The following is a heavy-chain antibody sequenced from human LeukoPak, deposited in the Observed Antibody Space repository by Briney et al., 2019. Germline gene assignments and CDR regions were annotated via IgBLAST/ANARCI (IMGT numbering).Heavy chain of an antibody. CDR1: GYTFTSYD. D-gene: IGHD6-19*01. Sequence: GASVKVSCKASGYTFTSYDINWVRQAPGQGLEWMAMIIPSLDIVNYAQTFQDRLTITADKSTSTAYMELRSLRSEDTAVYYCARGFGGSSGSSDYYGMDVWGQGTTVTVSS. J-gene: IGHJ6*02. CDR2: IIPSLDIV. V-gene: IGHV1-69*04. CDR3: ARGFGGSSGSSDYYGMDV.